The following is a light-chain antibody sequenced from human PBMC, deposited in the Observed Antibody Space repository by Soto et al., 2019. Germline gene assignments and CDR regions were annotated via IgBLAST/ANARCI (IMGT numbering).Light chain of an antibody. CDR1: SSDVGGYNY. Sequence: QSALTQPPSASGSPGQSVTISCTGTSSDVGGYNYVSWYQQHPGKAPKLLIHEVSKRPSGVTDRFSGSKSGNTASLTVSGLQAEDEADYYCSSYAGSNNYVVFGGGTKLTVL. J-gene: IGLJ2*01. CDR3: SSYAGSNNYVV. V-gene: IGLV2-8*01. CDR2: EVS.